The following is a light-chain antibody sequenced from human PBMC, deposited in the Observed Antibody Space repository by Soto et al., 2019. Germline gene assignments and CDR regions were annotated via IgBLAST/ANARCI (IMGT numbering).Light chain of an antibody. CDR1: QTISSW. Sequence: DIQMTQSPSTLSGSVGVRVTITCRASQTISSWLAWYQQKPGKAPKLLIYKASTLKSGVPSRFSGSGYGTEFTLTISSLQPDDFATYYCQHYNSYSEAFGQGTKVDIK. V-gene: IGKV1-5*03. J-gene: IGKJ1*01. CDR3: QHYNSYSEA. CDR2: KAS.